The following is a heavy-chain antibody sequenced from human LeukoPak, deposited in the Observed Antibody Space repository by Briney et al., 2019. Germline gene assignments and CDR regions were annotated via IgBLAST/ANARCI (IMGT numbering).Heavy chain of an antibody. D-gene: IGHD2-2*01. CDR1: GFTFSSYS. Sequence: GGSLRLSCAAYGFTFSSYSMNWVRQAPGKGLGWVSVIYSDGSTSYADSAKGRFSISRDYSKNTLYLQMNSPRAEDTAVYYCARTRADAFGIWGQGTMVTVSS. J-gene: IGHJ3*02. V-gene: IGHV3-53*01. CDR2: IYSDGST. CDR3: ARTRADAFGI.